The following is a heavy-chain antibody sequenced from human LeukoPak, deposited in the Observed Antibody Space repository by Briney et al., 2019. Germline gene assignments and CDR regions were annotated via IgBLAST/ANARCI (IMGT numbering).Heavy chain of an antibody. J-gene: IGHJ4*02. Sequence: SETLSLTCTVSGGSISGYYWSWIRQPPGKGLEWIGEINHSGSTNYNPSLKSRVTISVDTSKNQFSLKLSSVTAADTAVYYCARLYGSGRLDYWGQGTLVTVSS. CDR2: INHSGST. CDR3: ARLYGSGRLDY. CDR1: GGSISGYY. D-gene: IGHD3-10*01. V-gene: IGHV4-34*01.